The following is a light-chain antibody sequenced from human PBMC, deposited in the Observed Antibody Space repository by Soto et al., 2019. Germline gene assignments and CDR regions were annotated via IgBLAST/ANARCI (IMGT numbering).Light chain of an antibody. V-gene: IGLV3-1*01. CDR1: KLGDKY. Sequence: SYELTQPPSVSVSPGQTASITCSGDKLGDKYACWSQQKPGQSPVLVIYQDSKRPSGIPERFSGSNSGNTATLTISGTQAMDEADYYCQAWDSITVVFGGGTKRTVL. J-gene: IGLJ2*01. CDR2: QDS. CDR3: QAWDSITVV.